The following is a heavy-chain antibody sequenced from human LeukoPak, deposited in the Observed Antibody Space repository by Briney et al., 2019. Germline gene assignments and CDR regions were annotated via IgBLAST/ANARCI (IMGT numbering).Heavy chain of an antibody. V-gene: IGHV3-21*01. J-gene: IGHJ6*04. CDR1: GFTFSSYS. D-gene: IGHD1-26*01. Sequence: PGGSLRLSRAASGFTFSSYSMNWVRQAPGKGLEGVSSISSTSSYIYYADSVKGRFIISRDNAKSSLYLQMNSLRAEDTSVYYCACLVGATQDVWGKGTPVIVSS. CDR2: ISSTSSYI. CDR3: ACLVGATQDV.